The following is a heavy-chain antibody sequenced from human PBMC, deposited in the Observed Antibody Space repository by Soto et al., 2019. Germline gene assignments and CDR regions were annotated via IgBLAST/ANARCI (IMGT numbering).Heavy chain of an antibody. D-gene: IGHD6-13*01. CDR2: ISAYNGNT. CDR3: ARDRSRGIAAAGNSYY. J-gene: IGHJ4*02. V-gene: IGHV1-18*04. CDR1: GYTFTSYG. Sequence: EASVKVSCKASGYTFTSYGISWVRQAPGQGLEWMGWISAYNGNTNYAQKLQGRVTMTTDTSTSTAYMELRSLRSDDTAVYYCARDRSRGIAAAGNSYYWGQRTLVTVSS.